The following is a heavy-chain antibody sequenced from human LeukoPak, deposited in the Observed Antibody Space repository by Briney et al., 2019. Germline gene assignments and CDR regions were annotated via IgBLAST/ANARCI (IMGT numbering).Heavy chain of an antibody. CDR1: GGSISSGSYY. Sequence: SQTLSLTCTVSGGSISSGSYYWSWIRQPAGKGLEWIGRIYTSGSTNYNPSLKSRVTISVDTSKNQFSLKLSSVTAADTAVYCCARHFWSGYYIDYWGQGTLVTVSS. CDR3: ARHFWSGYYIDY. D-gene: IGHD3-3*02. V-gene: IGHV4-61*02. J-gene: IGHJ4*02. CDR2: IYTSGST.